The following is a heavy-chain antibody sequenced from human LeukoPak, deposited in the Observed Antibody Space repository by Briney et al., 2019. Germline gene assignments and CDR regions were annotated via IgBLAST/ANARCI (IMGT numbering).Heavy chain of an antibody. J-gene: IGHJ4*02. CDR3: AREAARGFVVVVAATLGHYFDY. CDR1: GYTFTGYY. V-gene: IGHV1-2*02. CDR2: INPNSGGT. Sequence: ASVKVSCKASGYTFTGYYMHWVRQAPGQGLERMGWINPNSGGTNYAQKFQGRVTMTRDTSISTAYMELSRLRSDDTAVYYCAREAARGFVVVVAATLGHYFDYWGQGTLVTVSS. D-gene: IGHD2-15*01.